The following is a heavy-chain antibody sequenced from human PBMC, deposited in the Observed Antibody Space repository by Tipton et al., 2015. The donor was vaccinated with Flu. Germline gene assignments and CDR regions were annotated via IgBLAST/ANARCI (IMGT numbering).Heavy chain of an antibody. J-gene: IGHJ4*02. Sequence: TLSLTCTVSGGSISSSSYYWGWIRQPPGKGLEWIVSIYYSGSTYYNPSLKSRVTISVDTAKNQFSLKLSSVTAADTAVYYCAWYVGALTNWGQGTLVTVSS. V-gene: IGHV4-39*07. D-gene: IGHD3-3*01. CDR2: IYYSGST. CDR1: GGSISSSSYY. CDR3: AWYVGALTN.